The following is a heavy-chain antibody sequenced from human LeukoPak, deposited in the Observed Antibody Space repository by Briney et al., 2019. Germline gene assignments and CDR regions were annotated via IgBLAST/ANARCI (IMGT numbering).Heavy chain of an antibody. J-gene: IGHJ4*02. D-gene: IGHD3-3*01. Sequence: GGSLRLSCAASGFTVSSNYMSWVRQAPGEGLEWVSVIYSGGSTYYADSVKGRFTISRDNSKNTLYLQMNSLRAEDTAVYYCAASFWSGYCAYWGQGTLVTVSS. CDR2: IYSGGST. CDR1: GFTVSSNY. V-gene: IGHV3-53*01. CDR3: AASFWSGYCAY.